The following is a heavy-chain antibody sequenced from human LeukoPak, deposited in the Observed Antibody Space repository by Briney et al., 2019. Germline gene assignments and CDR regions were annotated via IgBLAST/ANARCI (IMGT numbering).Heavy chain of an antibody. CDR3: ARGRHDYGDCDFDY. CDR2: INHSGST. J-gene: IGHJ4*02. Sequence: SETLSLTCAVYGGSFSGYYWSWIRQPPGKGLEWIGEINHSGSTNYNPSLKSRVTISVDTSKNQFSLKLSSVTAADTAVYYCARGRHDYGDCDFDYWGQGTLVTVSS. V-gene: IGHV4-34*01. CDR1: GGSFSGYY. D-gene: IGHD4-17*01.